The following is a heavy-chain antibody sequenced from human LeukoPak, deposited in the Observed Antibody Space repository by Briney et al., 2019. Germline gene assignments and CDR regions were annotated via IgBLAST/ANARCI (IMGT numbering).Heavy chain of an antibody. CDR2: ISSSSSYV. Sequence: GGSLRLSCAASGFTFSSYSMNWVRQAPGKGLEWVSSISSSSSYVYYADSVKGRFTISRDNAKNSLFLEMNSLRAEDTAVYYCARDREMLEWGQGTQVTVSS. CDR1: GFTFSSYS. V-gene: IGHV3-21*01. CDR3: ARDREMLE. D-gene: IGHD5-24*01. J-gene: IGHJ4*02.